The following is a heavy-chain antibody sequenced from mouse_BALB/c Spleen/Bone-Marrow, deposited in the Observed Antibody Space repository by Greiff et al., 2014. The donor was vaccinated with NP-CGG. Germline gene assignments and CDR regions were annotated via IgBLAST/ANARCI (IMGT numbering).Heavy chain of an antibody. CDR3: ARELGLRLAY. D-gene: IGHD3-1*01. CDR1: GYTFSSYW. V-gene: IGHV1-9*01. CDR2: ILPGSGST. J-gene: IGHJ3*01. Sequence: VKLQESGAELMKPGASVKISCKTSGYTFSSYWIEWVKQRPGRGLEWIGEILPGSGSTNSNEKFKGKATFTADTSSNTAYMQLNILASEDSAVYYCARELGLRLAYWGQGTLVTVSA.